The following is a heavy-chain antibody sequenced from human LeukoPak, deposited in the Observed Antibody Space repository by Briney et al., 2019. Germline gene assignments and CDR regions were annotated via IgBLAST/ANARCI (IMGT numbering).Heavy chain of an antibody. Sequence: GGSLRLSCAASGFTFDDYGMSWVRQAPGKGLEWVSGINWNGGSTGYADSVKGRFTISRDNAKNSLYLQMNSLRAEDMALYYCAKGKIPVAGTPLFDYWGQGTLVTVSS. CDR3: AKGKIPVAGTPLFDY. CDR1: GFTFDDYG. D-gene: IGHD6-19*01. V-gene: IGHV3-20*04. CDR2: INWNGGST. J-gene: IGHJ4*02.